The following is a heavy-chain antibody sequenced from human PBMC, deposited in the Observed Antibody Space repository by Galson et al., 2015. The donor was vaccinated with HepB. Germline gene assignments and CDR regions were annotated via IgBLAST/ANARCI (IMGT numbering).Heavy chain of an antibody. D-gene: IGHD6-13*01. CDR2: ISAYNGNT. Sequence: QSGAEVKKPGESLRISCKASGYTFTSYGISWVRQAPGQGLEWMGWISAYNGNTNYAQKLQGRVTMTTDTSTSTAYMELRSLRSDDTAVYYCASGLLAAPPDYWGQGTLVTVSS. CDR3: ASGLLAAPPDY. V-gene: IGHV1-18*04. J-gene: IGHJ4*02. CDR1: GYTFTSYG.